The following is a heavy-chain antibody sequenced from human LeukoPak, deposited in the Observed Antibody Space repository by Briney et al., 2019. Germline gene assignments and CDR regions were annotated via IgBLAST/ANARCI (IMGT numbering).Heavy chain of an antibody. CDR3: ARQGNDSSGYYYYFDY. Sequence: NPSETLSLTCTVSGGSISSSSYYWGWIRQPPGKGPEWIGSIYYSGSTYYNPSLKSRVTISVDTSKNQFSLKLSSVTAADTAVYYCARQGNDSSGYYYYFDYWGQGTLVTVSS. D-gene: IGHD3-22*01. J-gene: IGHJ4*02. CDR2: IYYSGST. CDR1: GGSISSSSYY. V-gene: IGHV4-39*01.